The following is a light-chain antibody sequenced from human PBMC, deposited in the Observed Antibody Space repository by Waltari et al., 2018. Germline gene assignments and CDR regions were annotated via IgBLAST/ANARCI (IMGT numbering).Light chain of an antibody. CDR3: QQYDGSVVT. Sequence: EIVLTQSPGTLSLSPGERVTLSCRASQYITGSWITWDHQKPGQAPMLLIYAASSRAPGVPDRFSGSGSGTDFTLTISRLEPEDSAVYYCQQYDGSVVTFGGGTKVEIK. CDR1: QYITGSW. J-gene: IGKJ4*01. V-gene: IGKV3-20*01. CDR2: AAS.